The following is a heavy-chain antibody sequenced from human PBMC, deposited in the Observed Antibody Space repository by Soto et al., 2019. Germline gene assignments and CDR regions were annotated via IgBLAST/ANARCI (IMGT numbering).Heavy chain of an antibody. CDR3: ARERQPYITSQGVWFGP. Sequence: SETLSLTCTVSGGSISSGGYYWSWIRQHPGKGLEWIGNVYYSGSSHYNPSLKSRVTISIDTSKNQFSLKLSSVTAADTAVYYCARERQPYITSQGVWFGPWGQGTLVTVS. V-gene: IGHV4-31*03. CDR1: GGSISSGGYY. J-gene: IGHJ5*02. D-gene: IGHD3-10*01. CDR2: VYYSGSS.